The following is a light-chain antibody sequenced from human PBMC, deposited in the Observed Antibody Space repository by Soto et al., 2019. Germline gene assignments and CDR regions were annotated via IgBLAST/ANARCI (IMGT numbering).Light chain of an antibody. CDR2: EVS. J-gene: IGLJ3*02. CDR1: SSDVGGYNC. CDR3: SSYTSSSTLV. V-gene: IGLV2-14*01. Sequence: QSALTQPASVSGSPGQSITISCTGTSSDVGGYNCVSWYQQHPGKVPRLMIFEVSNRPSGVSTRFSGSKSANTASLTISGLQAEDEADYYCSSYTSSSTLVFGGGTKLTVL.